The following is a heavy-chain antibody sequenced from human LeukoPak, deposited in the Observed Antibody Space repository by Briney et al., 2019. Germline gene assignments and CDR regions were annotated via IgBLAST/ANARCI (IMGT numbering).Heavy chain of an antibody. V-gene: IGHV1-8*01. D-gene: IGHD6-19*01. CDR2: MNPNSGNT. CDR3: ARVSYSGWYGYYGMDV. CDR1: GYTFTSYD. Sequence: ASVKVSRKASGYTFTSYDINWVRQATGQGLEWMGWMNPNSGNTGYAQKFQGRVTMTRNTSISAAYMELSSLRSEDTAVYYCARVSYSGWYGYYGMDVWGQGTTVTVSS. J-gene: IGHJ6*02.